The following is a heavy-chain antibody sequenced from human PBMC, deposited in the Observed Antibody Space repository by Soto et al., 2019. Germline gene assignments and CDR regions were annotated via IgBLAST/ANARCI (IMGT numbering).Heavy chain of an antibody. CDR3: AKGLQFRY. CDR2: SSGSGGSA. Sequence: GGALRLSCVASGFTFSSYALSRFRQGPGKGLEWVSASSGSGGSAYYADSVKGRFTISRDNSKNTLYLQMNSLRAEDTAVYYCAKGLQFRYWGQGTQVTVSS. D-gene: IGHD2-21*01. V-gene: IGHV3-23*01. CDR1: GFTFSSYA. J-gene: IGHJ4*02.